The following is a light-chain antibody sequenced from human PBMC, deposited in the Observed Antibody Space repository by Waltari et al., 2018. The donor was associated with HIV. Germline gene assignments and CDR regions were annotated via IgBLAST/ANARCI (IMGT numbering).Light chain of an antibody. J-gene: IGLJ2*01. Sequence: QSALTQPASVTGSPGQSITISCTGISTDVVIYDSNYVSWYQSHPGKVPKLLIYDVSNRPSGVSHRFSGSKSGSTAFLTISGLQPEDEAIYYCTSYTSTPITTGVVFGGGTQLTVL. V-gene: IGLV2-14*03. CDR1: STDVVIYDSNY. CDR3: TSYTSTPITTGVV. CDR2: DVS.